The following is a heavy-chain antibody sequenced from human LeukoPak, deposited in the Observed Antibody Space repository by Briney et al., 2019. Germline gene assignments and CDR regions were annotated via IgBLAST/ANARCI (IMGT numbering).Heavy chain of an antibody. Sequence: SETLSLTRTVSGGSISSGDYYWSWIRQPPGKGLEWIGYIYYSGSTYYNPSLKSRVTISVDTSKNQFSLKLSSVTAADTAVYYCARGGDFWSGYYIDYWGQGTLVTVSS. CDR3: ARGGDFWSGYYIDY. D-gene: IGHD3-3*01. CDR2: IYYSGST. J-gene: IGHJ4*02. CDR1: GGSISSGDYY. V-gene: IGHV4-30-4*01.